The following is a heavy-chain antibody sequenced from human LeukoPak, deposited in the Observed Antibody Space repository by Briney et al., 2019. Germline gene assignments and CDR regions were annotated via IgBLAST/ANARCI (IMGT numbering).Heavy chain of an antibody. J-gene: IGHJ4*02. Sequence: GGSLRLSCAASGFTFSSYSMNWVRQAPGKGLEWVSSISSSSSYIYYADSMKGRFTISRDKAKNSLYLQMNSLRAEDTAVYYCARERVGYSYGATCFDYWGQGTLVTVSS. CDR2: ISSSSSYI. CDR1: GFTFSSYS. V-gene: IGHV3-21*01. D-gene: IGHD5-18*01. CDR3: ARERVGYSYGATCFDY.